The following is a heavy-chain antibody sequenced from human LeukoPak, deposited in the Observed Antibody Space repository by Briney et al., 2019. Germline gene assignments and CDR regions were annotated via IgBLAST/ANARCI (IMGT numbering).Heavy chain of an antibody. CDR1: GFTFSSYS. D-gene: IGHD6-13*01. CDR2: ISSSSSYI. J-gene: IGHJ4*02. CDR3: ARAAAAGTFDY. Sequence: GGSLRLSCAASGFTFSSYSMNWVRQAPGKGLEWVSSISSSSSYIYYADSVKGRFTISRDNAKNSLHLQMNSLRAEDTAVYYCARAAAAGTFDYWGQGTLVTVSS. V-gene: IGHV3-21*01.